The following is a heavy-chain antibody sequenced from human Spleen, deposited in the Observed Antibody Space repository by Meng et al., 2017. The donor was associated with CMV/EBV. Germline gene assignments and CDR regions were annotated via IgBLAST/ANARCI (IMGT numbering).Heavy chain of an antibody. CDR1: GFTFSSYW. V-gene: IGHV3-7*01. D-gene: IGHD2-15*01. Sequence: GESLKIPCAASGFTFSSYWMSWVRQAPGKGLEWVANIKQDGSEKYYVDSVKGRFTISRDNAKNSLYLQMNSLRAEDTAVYYCARDSHAGRYCRGGSCYDVYWGQGTLVTVSS. J-gene: IGHJ4*02. CDR3: ARDSHAGRYCRGGSCYDVY. CDR2: IKQDGSEK.